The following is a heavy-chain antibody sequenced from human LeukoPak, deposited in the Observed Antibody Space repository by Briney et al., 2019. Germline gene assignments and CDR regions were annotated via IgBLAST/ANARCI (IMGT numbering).Heavy chain of an antibody. CDR3: ARDLDSSSWYILWFDP. D-gene: IGHD6-13*01. Sequence: PGGSLRLSCAAYGFIFSNYAMHWVRQAPGKGLEWVAVISYDGSNKYYADSVKGRFTISRDNSKNTLFLQMNSLRTEDTAVYYCARDLDSSSWYILWFDPWGQGTLVTVSS. CDR2: ISYDGSNK. CDR1: GFIFSNYA. J-gene: IGHJ5*02. V-gene: IGHV3-30-3*01.